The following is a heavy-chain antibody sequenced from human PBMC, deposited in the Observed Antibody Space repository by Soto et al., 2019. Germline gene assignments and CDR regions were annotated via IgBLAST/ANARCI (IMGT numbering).Heavy chain of an antibody. J-gene: IGHJ5*02. CDR3: ARQIKAGGGWFDP. CDR1: GNSFSNFW. D-gene: IGHD2-15*01. CDR2: IYPDDSTT. Sequence: AESKMISCASAGNSFSNFWIGWLRELPEKGLERRSIIYPDDSTTTYSPTVQGPVTISANKSISTAYWQWSSLKAADTAMYYCARQIKAGGGWFDPWGQGTLVTGSA. V-gene: IGHV5-51*01.